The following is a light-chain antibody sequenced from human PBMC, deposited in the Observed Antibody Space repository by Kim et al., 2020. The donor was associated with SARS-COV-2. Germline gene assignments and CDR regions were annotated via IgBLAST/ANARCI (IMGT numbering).Light chain of an antibody. V-gene: IGLV3-1*01. Sequence: LSPAQTASITCSGDKLGDKYACWYQQRPGQSPVLVIYQDSKRPSGIPERFSGSNSGNTATLTISGTQAMDEADYYCQAWDSSTVVFGGGTQLTVL. CDR3: QAWDSSTVV. J-gene: IGLJ2*01. CDR1: KLGDKY. CDR2: QDS.